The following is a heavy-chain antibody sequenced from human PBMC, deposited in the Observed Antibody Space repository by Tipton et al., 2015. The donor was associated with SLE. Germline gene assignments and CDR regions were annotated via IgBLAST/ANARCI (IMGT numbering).Heavy chain of an antibody. J-gene: IGHJ6*02. Sequence: LRLSCAVYGGSFSGYYWSWIRQPPGKGLEWIGEINHSGSTNYNPSLKSRVTISVDTSKNQFSLKLSSVTAADTAVYYCAREGRFLEWFPSGYYYGMDVWGQGTTVTVSS. CDR3: AREGRFLEWFPSGYYYGMDV. V-gene: IGHV4-34*01. D-gene: IGHD3-3*01. CDR2: INHSGST. CDR1: GGSFSGYY.